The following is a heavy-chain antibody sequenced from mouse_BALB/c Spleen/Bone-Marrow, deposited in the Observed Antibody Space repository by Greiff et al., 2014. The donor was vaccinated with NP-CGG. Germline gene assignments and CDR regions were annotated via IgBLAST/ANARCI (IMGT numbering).Heavy chain of an antibody. J-gene: IGHJ4*01. D-gene: IGHD1-2*01. Sequence: EVKVEESGGGLVKPGESLKFSCAASGITVSSYTMSWVRQTPEKRLEWVASITGGGTTYYPDSVKGRFTISRGNARNILYLQVSSLRSEDTAIYYCARHYGYVDAMDYWGQGTSVTVSS. CDR3: ARHYGYVDAMDY. V-gene: IGHV5-6-5*01. CDR2: ITGGGTT. CDR1: GITVSSYT.